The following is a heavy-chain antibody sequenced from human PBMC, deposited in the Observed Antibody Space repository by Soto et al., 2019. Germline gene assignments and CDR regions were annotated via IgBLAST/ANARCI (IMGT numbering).Heavy chain of an antibody. V-gene: IGHV1-69*01. CDR3: ARGEGYCSSTRCYTHDYYYYYGMDV. CDR2: IIPIFGTA. Sequence: QVQLVQSGAEVKKPGSSVKVSCKASGGTFSSYAISWVRQAPGQGLEWMGGIIPIFGTANYAQKFQGRVTIAADESTSTAYMGRSSLRSEDTAVYYCARGEGYCSSTRCYTHDYYYYYGMDVWGQGTTVTVSS. J-gene: IGHJ6*02. D-gene: IGHD2-2*02. CDR1: GGTFSSYA.